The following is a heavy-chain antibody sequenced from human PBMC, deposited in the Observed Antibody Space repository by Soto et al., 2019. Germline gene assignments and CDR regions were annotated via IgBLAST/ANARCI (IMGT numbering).Heavy chain of an antibody. CDR1: GFTFSSYS. CDR2: ISSSSSYI. J-gene: IGHJ4*02. CDR3: ARGDRNTVNYFDY. V-gene: IGHV3-21*01. D-gene: IGHD4-17*01. Sequence: GGSLRLSCAASGFTFSSYSMNWVRQAPGKGLEWVSSISSSSSYIYYADSVKGRFTISRDNAKNSLYLQMNSLRAEDTAVYYCARGDRNTVNYFDYWGQGTLVTVSS.